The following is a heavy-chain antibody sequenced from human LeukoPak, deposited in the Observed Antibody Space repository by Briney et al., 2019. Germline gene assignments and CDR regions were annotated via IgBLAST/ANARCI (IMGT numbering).Heavy chain of an antibody. CDR3: AKDKILGIGGFDY. CDR1: GFTFSSYS. Sequence: PGGSLRLSCAASGFTFSSYSMNWVRQAPGKGLEWVSYISSSSSTIYYADSVKGRFTISRDNAKNSLYLQMNSLRAEDTAVYYCAKDKILGIGGFDYWGQGTLVTVSS. CDR2: ISSSSSTI. D-gene: IGHD7-27*01. V-gene: IGHV3-48*01. J-gene: IGHJ4*02.